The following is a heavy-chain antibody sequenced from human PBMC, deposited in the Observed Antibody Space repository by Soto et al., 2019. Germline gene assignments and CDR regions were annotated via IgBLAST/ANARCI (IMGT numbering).Heavy chain of an antibody. V-gene: IGHV3-21*01. Sequence: ESGGGLVKPGGSLRLSCAASGFTFSSYSMNWVRQAPGKGLEWVSSISSSSSYIYYADSVKGRFTISRDNAKNSLYLQMNSLRAEDTAVYYCARDVKYSSSTRRGNAFDIWGQGTMVTVSS. CDR1: GFTFSSYS. J-gene: IGHJ3*02. CDR3: ARDVKYSSSTRRGNAFDI. CDR2: ISSSSSYI. D-gene: IGHD6-6*01.